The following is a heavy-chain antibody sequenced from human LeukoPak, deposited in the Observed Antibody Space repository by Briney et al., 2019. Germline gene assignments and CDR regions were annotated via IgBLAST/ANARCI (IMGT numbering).Heavy chain of an antibody. CDR3: AKGTRRGQPDPNYFYYYYMDV. V-gene: IGHV3-23*01. CDR1: GFAFDSFA. CDR2: ISGSGGNT. D-gene: IGHD2-2*01. J-gene: IGHJ6*03. Sequence: GGSLRLSCAAAGFAFDSFAMNWVRQAPGKGLQWVSSISGSGGNTFYVDSVKGRFTISRDNSKNTVYLQMNSLRADDMAVYYCAKGTRRGQPDPNYFYYYYMDVWGNGTTVTVSS.